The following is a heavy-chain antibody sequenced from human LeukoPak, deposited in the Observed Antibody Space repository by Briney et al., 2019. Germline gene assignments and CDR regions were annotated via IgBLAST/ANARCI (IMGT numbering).Heavy chain of an antibody. D-gene: IGHD2-2*01. CDR1: GYTFTSYG. J-gene: IGHJ5*02. CDR2: ISAYNGNT. CDR3: ARYCSSTSCPGPFRYWFDP. V-gene: IGHV1-18*01. Sequence: ASVKVSCKASGYTFTSYGISWVRQAPGQGLEWMGWISAYNGNTNYAQKPQGRVTMTIDTSTSTAYMELRSLRSDDTAVYYCARYCSSTSCPGPFRYWFDPWGQGTLVTVSS.